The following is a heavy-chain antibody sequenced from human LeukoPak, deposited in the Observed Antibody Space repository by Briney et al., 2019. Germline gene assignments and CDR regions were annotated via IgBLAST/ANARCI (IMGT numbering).Heavy chain of an antibody. J-gene: IGHJ4*02. V-gene: IGHV3-23*01. CDR1: GFTFSSYA. D-gene: IGHD3-10*01. CDR3: AKAALKGTMVRATEGPVDF. CDR2: ISGSGGGK. Sequence: GGSLRLSCAASGFTFSSYAMNWVRQAPGKGLERVAVISGSGGGKHYADSVKGRFTVSRDNSKNTLYLQMNSLRSEDTAAYFCAKAALKGTMVRATEGPVDFWGQGTLVTVSS.